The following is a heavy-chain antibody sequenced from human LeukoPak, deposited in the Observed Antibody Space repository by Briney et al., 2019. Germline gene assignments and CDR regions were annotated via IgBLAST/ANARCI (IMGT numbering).Heavy chain of an antibody. D-gene: IGHD3-22*01. J-gene: IGHJ3*02. Sequence: SETLSLTCTVSGYSISSGYYWGWIRQPPGKGLEWIGSIYHSGSTYYNPSLKSRVTISVDTSKNQFSLKLSSVTAADTAVYYCARTTYYYDSSGEFDIWGRGTMVTVSS. CDR2: IYHSGST. CDR3: ARTTYYYDSSGEFDI. V-gene: IGHV4-38-2*02. CDR1: GYSISSGYY.